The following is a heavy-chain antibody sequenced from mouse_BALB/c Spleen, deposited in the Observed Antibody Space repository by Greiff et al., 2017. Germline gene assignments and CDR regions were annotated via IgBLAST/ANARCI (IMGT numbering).Heavy chain of an antibody. Sequence: EVKLMESGGGLVQPGGSLKLSCAASGFTFSSYTMSWVRQTPEKRLEWVAYISNGGGSTYYPDTVKGRFTISRDNAKNTLYLQMSSLKSEDTAMYYCARHRYYYGSSIYAMDYWGQGTSVTVSS. D-gene: IGHD1-1*01. CDR2: ISNGGGST. V-gene: IGHV5-12-2*01. CDR3: ARHRYYYGSSIYAMDY. J-gene: IGHJ4*01. CDR1: GFTFSSYT.